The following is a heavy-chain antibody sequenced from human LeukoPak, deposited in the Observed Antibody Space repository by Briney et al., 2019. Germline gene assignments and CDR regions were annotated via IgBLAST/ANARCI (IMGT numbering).Heavy chain of an antibody. CDR3: ARQLYDSSGYPFVY. J-gene: IGHJ4*02. CDR1: GASITTYY. V-gene: IGHV4-59*08. Sequence: SETLSLPCTVSGASITTYYWSWIRQPPGKGLEWIGYIYHSGSTKYNPSLKSRVTISVDTSKNQFSLRLSSVTAADTAVYYCARQLYDSSGYPFVYWGQGTLVTVSS. D-gene: IGHD3-22*01. CDR2: IYHSGST.